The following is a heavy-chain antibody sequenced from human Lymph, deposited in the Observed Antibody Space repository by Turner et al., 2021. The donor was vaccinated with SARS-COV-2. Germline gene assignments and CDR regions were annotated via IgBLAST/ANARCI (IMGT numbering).Heavy chain of an antibody. D-gene: IGHD3-10*01. CDR1: GFTFSSYA. J-gene: IGHJ4*02. CDR2: NSYDGSNK. V-gene: IGHV3-30*04. CDR3: AREMGSGSDY. Sequence: QVQLVESGGGVVQPGRSLRLSCTASGFTFSSYAMHWVRQAPGKGLEWVSINSYDGSNKYYADSVKGRFTISRDNSKNTLYLQMNSLRTEDTAVYYCAREMGSGSDYWGQGTLVTVSS.